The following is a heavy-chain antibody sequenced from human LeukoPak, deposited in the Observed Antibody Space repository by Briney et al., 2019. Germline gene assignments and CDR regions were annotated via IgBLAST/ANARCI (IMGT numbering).Heavy chain of an antibody. J-gene: IGHJ5*02. Sequence: SETLSLTCTVSGGSISTSGSYWAWIRQPPGKGLEWIGSIYYSGNTYNPSLKSRVTISVDTSKNQFSLNLTSVNAADTAVYYCAIVMAARREDLNWFDPWGQGTLVTVSS. CDR1: GGSISTSGSY. V-gene: IGHV4-39*07. D-gene: IGHD6-6*01. CDR2: IYYSGNT. CDR3: AIVMAARREDLNWFDP.